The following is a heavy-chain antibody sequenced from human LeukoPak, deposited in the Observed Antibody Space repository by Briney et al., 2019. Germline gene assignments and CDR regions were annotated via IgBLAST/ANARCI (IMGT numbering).Heavy chain of an antibody. J-gene: IGHJ4*02. D-gene: IGHD3-10*01. CDR2: ISISGDTR. CDR1: EFAFRSYE. CDR3: ARGLWFGQLSLFDY. V-gene: IGHV3-48*03. Sequence: GGSLRLSCVASEFAFRSYEMNWIRQAPGKGLECVSFISISGDTRYYADSVKGRFTISRDNAKNSLYLQMNSLRAEDTAIYYCARGLWFGQLSLFDYWGQGTLVTVSS.